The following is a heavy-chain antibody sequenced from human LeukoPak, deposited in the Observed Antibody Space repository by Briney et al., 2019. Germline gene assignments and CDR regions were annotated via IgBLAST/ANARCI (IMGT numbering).Heavy chain of an antibody. CDR2: ISSSSSTT. CDR1: GFIFNDHS. CDR3: ARDAVDTANAV. J-gene: IGHJ6*02. V-gene: IGHV3-48*02. Sequence: GGSLRLSCIASGFIFNDHSLNWVRQAPGKGLEWVSYISSSSSTTYYADSVKGRFTISRDNAKNLLYLQMNSLRDEDTAVYYCARDAVDTANAVWGQGTTVTVSS. D-gene: IGHD5-18*01.